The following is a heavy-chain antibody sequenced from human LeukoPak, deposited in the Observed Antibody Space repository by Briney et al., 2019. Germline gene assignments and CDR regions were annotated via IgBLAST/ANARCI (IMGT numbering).Heavy chain of an antibody. Sequence: GGSLKLSCAASGFTFDDYAMHWVRQAPGKGLEWVSLISGDGGSTYYADSVKGRFTISRDNSKNSLYLQMNSLRTEDTALYYCAKDAYDSSGYYYGYWGQGTLVTVSS. D-gene: IGHD3-22*01. CDR3: AKDAYDSSGYYYGY. V-gene: IGHV3-43*02. CDR1: GFTFDDYA. CDR2: ISGDGGST. J-gene: IGHJ4*02.